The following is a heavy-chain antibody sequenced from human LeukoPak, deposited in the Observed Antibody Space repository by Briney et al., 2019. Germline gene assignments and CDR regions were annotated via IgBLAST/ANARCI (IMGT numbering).Heavy chain of an antibody. D-gene: IGHD3-10*01. CDR2: INPSGGST. V-gene: IGHV1-46*01. CDR1: GYIFSGYY. J-gene: IGHJ4*02. CDR3: ARVASPPMAYDY. Sequence: GASVKVSCKASGYIFSGYYMHWVRQAPGQGLEWMGIINPSGGSTSYAQKFQGRVTMTRDMSTSTVYMELSSLRSEDTAVYYCARVASPPMAYDYWGQGTLVTVSS.